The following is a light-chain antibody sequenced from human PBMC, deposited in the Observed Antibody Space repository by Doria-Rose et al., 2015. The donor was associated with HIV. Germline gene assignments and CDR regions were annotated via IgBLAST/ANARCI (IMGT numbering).Light chain of an antibody. CDR1: QSFSSTY. CDR3: HQYGTSWT. V-gene: IGKV3-20*01. Sequence: EIVMTQSPGTLSLSPGERATLSCRASQSFSSTYLAWYQQKPGQAPSLLIYDGSTMATGIPDRFSASGSGTDFTLTINRLEPEDFALYCCHQYGTSWTFGQGTKVEI. J-gene: IGKJ1*01. CDR2: DGS.